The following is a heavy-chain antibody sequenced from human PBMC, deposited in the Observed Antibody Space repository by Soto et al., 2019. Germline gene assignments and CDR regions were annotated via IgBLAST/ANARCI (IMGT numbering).Heavy chain of an antibody. Sequence: ASVKVSCKASGYTFTSYAMHWVRQAPGQRLEWMGWINAGNGNTKYSQKFQGRVTITRDTSASTAYMELSSLRSEDTAVYYCARYHYDSSGYYYIFDYWGQGTLVTVSS. V-gene: IGHV1-3*01. CDR3: ARYHYDSSGYYYIFDY. J-gene: IGHJ4*02. D-gene: IGHD3-22*01. CDR1: GYTFTSYA. CDR2: INAGNGNT.